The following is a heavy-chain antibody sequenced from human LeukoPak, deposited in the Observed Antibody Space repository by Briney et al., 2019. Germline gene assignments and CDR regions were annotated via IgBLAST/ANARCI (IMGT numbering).Heavy chain of an antibody. V-gene: IGHV3-23*01. Sequence: TGGSLRLSCAASGFTFRNHVMAWVRQTPGKGLEWVSSIVGDGSASFYSDSVKGRFAVSGDNSMDTLFLHMQSLRAEDAAFYYCARGKAAGLLDWFDPWGQGTLVTVSS. J-gene: IGHJ5*02. D-gene: IGHD6-13*01. CDR1: GFTFRNHV. CDR3: ARGKAAGLLDWFDP. CDR2: IVGDGSAS.